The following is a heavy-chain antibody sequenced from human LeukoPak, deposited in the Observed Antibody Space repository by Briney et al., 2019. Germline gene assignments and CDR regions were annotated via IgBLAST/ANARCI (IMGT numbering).Heavy chain of an antibody. CDR2: IYSGSST. CDR1: GFTVNSNY. D-gene: IGHD1-14*01. Sequence: SGGSLRLSCAASGFTVNSNYMSWVRQAPGKGLEWVSVIYSGSSTYYADSVKGRLTISRYNSKNTLYLQMNSLRAADTAVYYCARILEGNPGYWGQGTLVTVSS. V-gene: IGHV3-66*01. CDR3: ARILEGNPGY. J-gene: IGHJ4*02.